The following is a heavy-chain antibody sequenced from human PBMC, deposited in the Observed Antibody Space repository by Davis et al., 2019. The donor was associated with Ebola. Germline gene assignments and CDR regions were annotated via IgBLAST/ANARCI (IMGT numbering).Heavy chain of an antibody. CDR2: TYYNSKWYH. J-gene: IGHJ4*02. CDR1: GDSVSRTSGA. CDR3: ARGWLRSGFDY. V-gene: IGHV6-1*01. Sequence: PSETLSLTCAISGDSVSRTSGAWNWIRQSPSGGLEWLGRTYYNSKWYHDYAVSVKSRITINPDKSKNQLSLQLNSVTPEDTAVYYCARGWLRSGFDYWGQGTLATVSS. D-gene: IGHD5-12*01.